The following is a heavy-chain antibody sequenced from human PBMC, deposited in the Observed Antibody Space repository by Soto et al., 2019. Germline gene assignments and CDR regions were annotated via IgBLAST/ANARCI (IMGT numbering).Heavy chain of an antibody. J-gene: IGHJ4*02. D-gene: IGHD3-22*01. CDR3: ARDDYYDSSGYPGFDY. Sequence: QVQLVQSGAEVKKPGASVKVSCKASGYTFTSYGISWVRQAPGQGLEWMGWISAYNGNTNYAQKLQGRVTMTTDTXTXTADMELRSLRSDDTAVYYCARDDYYDSSGYPGFDYWGQGTLVTVSS. CDR2: ISAYNGNT. V-gene: IGHV1-18*01. CDR1: GYTFTSYG.